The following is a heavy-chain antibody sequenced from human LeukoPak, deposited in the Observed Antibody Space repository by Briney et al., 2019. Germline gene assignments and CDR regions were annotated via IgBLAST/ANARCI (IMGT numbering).Heavy chain of an antibody. Sequence: GASVKVSCKASRYTFTSYGISWVRQAPGQGLEWMGWISAYNGNTNYAQKLQGRVTMTTDTSTSTAYMELRSLRSDDTAVYYCATLNPMVRGVNNWFDPWGQGTLVTVSS. D-gene: IGHD3-10*01. CDR3: ATLNPMVRGVNNWFDP. V-gene: IGHV1-18*01. CDR1: RYTFTSYG. J-gene: IGHJ5*02. CDR2: ISAYNGNT.